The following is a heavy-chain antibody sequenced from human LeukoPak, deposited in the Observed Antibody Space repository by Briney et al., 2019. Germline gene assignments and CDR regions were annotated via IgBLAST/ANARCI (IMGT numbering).Heavy chain of an antibody. CDR3: ARSGLKAVLLWFGGGKKYYFDY. CDR2: ISGSGSGGST. J-gene: IGHJ4*02. Sequence: PGGSLRLSCAASGFTFSSSAMSWVRQAPGKGLEWVSSISGSGSGGSTYYADSVKGRFTISRDNSKNTLYLQMNSLRAEDTAVYYCARSGLKAVLLWFGGGKKYYFDYWGQGTLVTVSS. D-gene: IGHD3-10*01. CDR1: GFTFSSSA. V-gene: IGHV3-23*01.